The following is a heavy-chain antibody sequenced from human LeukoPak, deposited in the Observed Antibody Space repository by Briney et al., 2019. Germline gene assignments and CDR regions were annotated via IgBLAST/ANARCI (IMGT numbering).Heavy chain of an antibody. CDR2: IKKDGSEE. Sequence: GGSLRLSCTASGFTFSNYWMSWVRQAPGKGLEWVANIKKDGSEEFYVDSAKGRFTISRDNAKNSLYLQMNSLRAEDTAVYYCAELGITMIGGVWGKGTTVTISS. CDR3: AELGITMIGGV. D-gene: IGHD3-10*02. CDR1: GFTFSNYW. J-gene: IGHJ6*04. V-gene: IGHV3-7*01.